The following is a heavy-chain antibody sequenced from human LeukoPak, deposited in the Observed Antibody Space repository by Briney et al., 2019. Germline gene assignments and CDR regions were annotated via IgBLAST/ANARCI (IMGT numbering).Heavy chain of an antibody. CDR1: GGSFSGYY. CDR2: INHSGST. V-gene: IGHV4-34*01. D-gene: IGHD6-13*01. Sequence: NPSETLSLTCAAYGGSFSGYYWSWIRQPPGKGLEWIGEINHSGSTNYNPSLKSRVTISVDTSKNQFSLKLSSVTAADTAVYYCARGAAGTILLYYMDVWGKGTTVTVSS. J-gene: IGHJ6*03. CDR3: ARGAAGTILLYYMDV.